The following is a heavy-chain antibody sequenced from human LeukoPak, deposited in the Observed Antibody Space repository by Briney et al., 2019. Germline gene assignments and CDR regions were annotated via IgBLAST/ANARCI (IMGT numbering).Heavy chain of an antibody. J-gene: IGHJ4*02. CDR2: ISSSGSAE. Sequence: GGSLRLSCAASGFTFSDYYMSWMRQAPGKGLEWVSFISSSGSAEYYADSVKGRFTISRDNAKNLLYLQMSGLTAEDTAVYYCARDERYYDFWSGRDWGQGTLVTVSS. V-gene: IGHV3-11*04. CDR1: GFTFSDYY. D-gene: IGHD3-3*01. CDR3: ARDERYYDFWSGRD.